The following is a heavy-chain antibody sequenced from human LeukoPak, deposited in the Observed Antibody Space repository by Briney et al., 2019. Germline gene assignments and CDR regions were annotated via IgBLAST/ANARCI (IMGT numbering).Heavy chain of an antibody. Sequence: GASVKVSCKVSGYAHTEFSMHWVRQARGKGLEWMGSFDPEDGETIYAQQFQGRVTMTEDTSTNTAYMELSSLRSEDTAVYYCATGDGRLQFYYYCMDVWGKGTTVTVSS. CDR2: FDPEDGET. J-gene: IGHJ6*03. V-gene: IGHV1-24*01. D-gene: IGHD5-24*01. CDR3: ATGDGRLQFYYYCMDV. CDR1: GYAHTEFS.